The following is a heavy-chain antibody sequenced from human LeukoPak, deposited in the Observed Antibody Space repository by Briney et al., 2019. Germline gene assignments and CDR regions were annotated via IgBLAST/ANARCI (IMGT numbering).Heavy chain of an antibody. CDR3: AGGPTPYYDSSGYLI. CDR1: GGSFSGYY. CDR2: TNHSGST. V-gene: IGHV4-34*01. J-gene: IGHJ3*02. Sequence: SETLSLTCAVYGGSFSGYYWSWIRQPPGKGLEWIGETNHSGSTNYNPSLKSRATISVDTSKNQFSLKLSSVTAADTAVYYCAGGPTPYYDSSGYLIWGQGTMVTVSS. D-gene: IGHD3-22*01.